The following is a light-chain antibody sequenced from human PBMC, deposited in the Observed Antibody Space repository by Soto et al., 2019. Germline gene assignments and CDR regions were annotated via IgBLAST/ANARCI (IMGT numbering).Light chain of an antibody. CDR2: DVS. J-gene: IGLJ2*01. CDR1: SSDVGGYNY. V-gene: IGLV2-14*01. CDR3: SSYTSSSTLPVV. Sequence: QSALTQPASVSGSPGQSITISCTGTSSDVGGYNYVSWYQQHPGKAPKLTIYDVSNRPSGVSNRFSGSKSGNTASLTISGLQAEDEADYYCSSYTSSSTLPVVFGGGTKLTVL.